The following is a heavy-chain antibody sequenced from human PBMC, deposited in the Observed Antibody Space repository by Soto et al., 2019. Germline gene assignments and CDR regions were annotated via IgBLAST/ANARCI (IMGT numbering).Heavy chain of an antibody. CDR3: ARDQKVRGVIIIDY. V-gene: IGHV3-30-3*01. Sequence: QVQLVESGGGVVQPGRSLRLSCAASGFTFSSYAMHWVRQAPGKGLEWVAVISYDGSNKYYADSVKGRFTISRDNSKNTLYLQMNILRAEDTAVYYCARDQKVRGVIIIDYWGQGTLVTVSS. J-gene: IGHJ4*02. D-gene: IGHD3-10*01. CDR2: ISYDGSNK. CDR1: GFTFSSYA.